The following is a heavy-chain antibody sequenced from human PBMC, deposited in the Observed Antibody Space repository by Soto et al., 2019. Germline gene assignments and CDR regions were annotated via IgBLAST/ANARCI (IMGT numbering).Heavy chain of an antibody. D-gene: IGHD2-15*01. CDR3: ARDRGYCSGGTCYAVLDY. CDR1: GFTFSTYY. V-gene: IGHV3-7*01. J-gene: IGHJ4*02. CDR2: IKPDGSEK. Sequence: EVHLVESGGGLVQPGGSLRLSCAASGFTFSTYYMNWVRQAPGKGLEWVANIKPDGSEKNYVDSVKGRFTISRDNAKISLYLQMNSLRAEDTAVYYCARDRGYCSGGTCYAVLDYWGQGILVTVSS.